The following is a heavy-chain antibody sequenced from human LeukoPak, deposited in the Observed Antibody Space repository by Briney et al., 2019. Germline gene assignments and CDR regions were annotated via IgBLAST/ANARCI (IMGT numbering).Heavy chain of an antibody. CDR2: IYYSGST. CDR3: ARDRMTNYYDSSGYFGDYFDY. CDR1: GGSVSSGSYY. J-gene: IGHJ4*02. V-gene: IGHV4-61*01. Sequence: SETLSLTCTVSGGSVSSGSYYWSWIRQPPGKGLEWIGYIYYSGSTNYNPSLKSRVTISVDTSKNQFSLKLSSVTAADTAVYYCARDRMTNYYDSSGYFGDYFDYWGQGTLVTVCS. D-gene: IGHD3-22*01.